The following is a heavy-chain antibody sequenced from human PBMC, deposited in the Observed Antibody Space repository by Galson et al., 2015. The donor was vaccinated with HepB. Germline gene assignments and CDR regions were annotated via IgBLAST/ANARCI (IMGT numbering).Heavy chain of an antibody. CDR2: IVVGSGNT. CDR1: GFTFTSSA. Sequence: SVKVSCKASGFTFTSSAMQWVRQARGQRLEWIGWIVVGSGNTNYAQKFQERVTITRDMSTSTAYMELSSLRSEDTAVYYCAAVGNRYCSSTSCYLYAFDIWGQGTMVTVSS. J-gene: IGHJ3*02. V-gene: IGHV1-58*02. CDR3: AAVGNRYCSSTSCYLYAFDI. D-gene: IGHD2-2*01.